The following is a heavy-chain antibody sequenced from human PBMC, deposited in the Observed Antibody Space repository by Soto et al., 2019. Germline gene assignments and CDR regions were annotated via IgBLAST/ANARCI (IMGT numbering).Heavy chain of an antibody. CDR2: ISWNSGSI. CDR1: GFTFDDYA. J-gene: IGHJ4*02. D-gene: IGHD3-3*01. V-gene: IGHV3-9*01. Sequence: GGSLRLSCAASGFTFDDYAMHWVRQAPGKGLEWVSGISWNSGSIGYADSVKGRFTISRDNAKNSLYLQMNSLRAEDTALYYCAKGCDFWSGYECYFDYWGQGTLVTVSS. CDR3: AKGCDFWSGYECYFDY.